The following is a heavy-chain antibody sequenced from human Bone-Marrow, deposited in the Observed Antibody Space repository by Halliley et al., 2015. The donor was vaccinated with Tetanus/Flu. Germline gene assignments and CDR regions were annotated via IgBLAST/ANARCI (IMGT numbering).Heavy chain of an antibody. J-gene: IGHJ4*02. CDR1: GFTFSSHG. CDR2: ISSSSSYT. CDR3: ARDLMKVTMVRGPESDY. D-gene: IGHD3-10*01. Sequence: SLRLSCAASGFTFSSHGMSWVRQAPGKGPEWVSSISSSSSYTYYADSVKGRFTISRDNAKHSLFLQMTTLRVEDTGVYYCARDLMKVTMVRGPESDYWGQGTLVIVSS. V-gene: IGHV3-21*06.